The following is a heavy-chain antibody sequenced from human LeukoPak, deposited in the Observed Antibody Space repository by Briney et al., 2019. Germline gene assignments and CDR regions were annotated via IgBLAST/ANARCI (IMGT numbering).Heavy chain of an antibody. Sequence: GGSLRLSCAASGFSFSDYMHWVRQAPGKALEWVSSISFDSGDETLYADSVKGRFTISRDNTKKSMFLQMDSLTVEDTALYFCTRDLPATISLGDDYWGPGTPVTVSS. CDR3: TRDLPATISLGDDY. CDR2: ISFDSGDET. V-gene: IGHV3-21*01. D-gene: IGHD5-12*01. J-gene: IGHJ4*02. CDR1: GFSFSDY.